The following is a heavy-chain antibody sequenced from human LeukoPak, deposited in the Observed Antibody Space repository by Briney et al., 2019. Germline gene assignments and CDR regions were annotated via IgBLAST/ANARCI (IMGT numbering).Heavy chain of an antibody. CDR2: IKQDGSEK. CDR1: GFTFSSYW. J-gene: IGHJ3*02. CDR3: ARGRRVGARYGDAFDI. V-gene: IGHV3-7*01. Sequence: GGSLRLSCAASGFTFSSYWMSWVRQAPGKGLEWVANIKQDGSEKYYVDSVKGRFTISRDNAKNSLYLQMNSLRAEDTAVYYCARGRRVGARYGDAFDIWGQGTMVTVSS. D-gene: IGHD1-26*01.